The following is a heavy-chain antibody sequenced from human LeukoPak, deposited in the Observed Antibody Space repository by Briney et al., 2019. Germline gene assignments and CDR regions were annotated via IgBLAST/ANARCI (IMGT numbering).Heavy chain of an antibody. D-gene: IGHD3-22*01. CDR3: ATVQNTVVVQLPSDY. J-gene: IGHJ4*02. Sequence: ASVKVSCKVSGYTLTELSMHWVRQAPGKGLEWMGDFDPEDGETIYAQKFQGRVTMTEDTSTDTAYMELSSLRSEDTAVYYCATVQNTVVVQLPSDYWGQGTLVTVSS. V-gene: IGHV1-24*01. CDR1: GYTLTELS. CDR2: FDPEDGET.